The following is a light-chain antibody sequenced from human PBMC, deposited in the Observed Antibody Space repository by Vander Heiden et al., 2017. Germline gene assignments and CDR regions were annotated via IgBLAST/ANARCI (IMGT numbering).Light chain of an antibody. CDR1: SSDVGGYNY. J-gene: IGLJ2*01. V-gene: IGLV2-14*01. CDR2: DVS. Sequence: QPALTQPDPVSGSPGQSITISCTGTSSDVGGYNYVSWYQQHPGKAPKLMIYDVSNRPSGVSNRFSGSKSGNTASLTISGLQAEDEADYYCSSYTSSSTQVFGGGTKLTVL. CDR3: SSYTSSSTQV.